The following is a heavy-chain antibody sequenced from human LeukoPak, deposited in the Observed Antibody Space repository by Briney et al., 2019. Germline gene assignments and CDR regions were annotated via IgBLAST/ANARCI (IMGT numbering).Heavy chain of an antibody. CDR1: GGSISSGDYY. CDR2: IYYSGSP. J-gene: IGHJ4*02. D-gene: IGHD6-19*01. V-gene: IGHV4-61*08. CDR3: ARDGETMYSSGWYWFDY. Sequence: SETLSLTCTVSGGSISSGDYYWSWIRQPPGKGLEWIGYIYYSGSPYYNPSLKSRVTISVDTSKNQFSLKLSSVTAADTAVYYCARDGETMYSSGWYWFDYWGQGTLVTVSS.